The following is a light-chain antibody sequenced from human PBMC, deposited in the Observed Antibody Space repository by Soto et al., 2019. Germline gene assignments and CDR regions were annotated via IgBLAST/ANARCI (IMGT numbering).Light chain of an antibody. CDR3: SSYTSSRAYV. Sequence: QSALTQPASVSVSPGQSITMSCTGTSSDVGGYNYVSWYQQQSGKAPKLMIHEVSNRPSGVSSRFSGSKSGNTASLTISGLQAEDEADYYCSSYTSSRAYVFGIGSKVTVL. J-gene: IGLJ1*01. CDR2: EVS. V-gene: IGLV2-14*01. CDR1: SSDVGGYNY.